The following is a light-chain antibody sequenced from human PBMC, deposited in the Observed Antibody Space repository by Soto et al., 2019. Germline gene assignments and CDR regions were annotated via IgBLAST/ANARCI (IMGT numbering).Light chain of an antibody. CDR1: QDIRNN. V-gene: IGKV1-6*01. CDR3: LQDYNYPHT. Sequence: IQLTQSPSSLSAFVGDRVTITCRASQDIRNNLGWYQQKSGKAPKLLIYGTSSLESGVPSRFSGSVSGTEFTLTISSLQPEDFATYYCLQDYNYPHTFGQGTKLEIK. J-gene: IGKJ2*01. CDR2: GTS.